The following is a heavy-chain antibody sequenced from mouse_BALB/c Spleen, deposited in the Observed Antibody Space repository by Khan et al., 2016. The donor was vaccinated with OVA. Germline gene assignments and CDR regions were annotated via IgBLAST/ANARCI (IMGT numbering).Heavy chain of an antibody. CDR1: GFSLTSYG. CDR2: IWAGGST. J-gene: IGHJ2*01. V-gene: IGHV2-9*02. Sequence: QVQLKESGPGLVAPSQSLSITCTVSGFSLTSYGIHWVRQPPGKGLEWLGIIWAGGSTNYNSALMFRLSISKDNSRSQVFLKMNSLQTDDTAMYFCARNRESDYFDYWGQGTTLTVSS. CDR3: ARNRESDYFDY.